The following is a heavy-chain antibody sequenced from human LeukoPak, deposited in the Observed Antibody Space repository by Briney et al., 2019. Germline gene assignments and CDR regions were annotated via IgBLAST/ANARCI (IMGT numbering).Heavy chain of an antibody. Sequence: GGSLRLSCAASGFTFSNYWMTWVRQAPGKGLEWVANIKQDGSEKFYVDSVKGRFTISRDNAKNSLYLQIHSLRAEDTAVYFCASPLVGTTDYWGQGTLVTVS. CDR2: IKQDGSEK. V-gene: IGHV3-7*01. D-gene: IGHD1-26*01. J-gene: IGHJ4*02. CDR3: ASPLVGTTDY. CDR1: GFTFSNYW.